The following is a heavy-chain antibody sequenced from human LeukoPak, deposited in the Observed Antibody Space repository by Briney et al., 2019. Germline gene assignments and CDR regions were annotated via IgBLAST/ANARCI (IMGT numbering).Heavy chain of an antibody. V-gene: IGHV4-59*08. D-gene: IGHD6-13*01. Sequence: SETVSLTCSVSGASITNNNWNWIRQAPGGGLEWIGYFLDGGTANSNPSLKSRVSISVDTSKNQFSLKLSSVTAADTAVYYCARLRYSSSWPFFDYWGQGTLVTVSS. CDR2: FLDGGTA. J-gene: IGHJ4*02. CDR3: ARLRYSSSWPFFDY. CDR1: GASITNNN.